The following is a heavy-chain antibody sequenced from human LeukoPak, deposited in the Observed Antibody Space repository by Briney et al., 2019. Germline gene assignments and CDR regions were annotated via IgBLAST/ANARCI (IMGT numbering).Heavy chain of an antibody. J-gene: IGHJ6*02. CDR1: GGTFSSYA. CDR2: IIPILGTA. Sequence: GSSVKVSCKASGGTFSSYAISWVRQAPGQGLEWMGGIIPILGTANYAQKFQGRVTITADESTSTAYMELSSLRSEDTAVYYCARDGRFCGGDCYSPYYYGMDVWGQGTTVTVSS. V-gene: IGHV1-69*01. CDR3: ARDGRFCGGDCYSPYYYGMDV. D-gene: IGHD2-21*02.